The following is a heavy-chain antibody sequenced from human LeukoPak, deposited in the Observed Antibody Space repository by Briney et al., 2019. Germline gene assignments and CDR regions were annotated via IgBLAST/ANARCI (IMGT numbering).Heavy chain of an antibody. V-gene: IGHV3-20*04. J-gene: IGHJ4*02. CDR3: ARERTGYSGSGNFDY. CDR2: INWNGGST. Sequence: GGSLRLSCAASGFTFSSYWMHWVRQAPGKGLEWVSGINWNGGSTGYADSVKGRFTISRDNAKNSLYLQMNSLRAEDTALYYCARERTGYSGSGNFDYWGQGTLVTVSS. CDR1: GFTFSSYW. D-gene: IGHD1-26*01.